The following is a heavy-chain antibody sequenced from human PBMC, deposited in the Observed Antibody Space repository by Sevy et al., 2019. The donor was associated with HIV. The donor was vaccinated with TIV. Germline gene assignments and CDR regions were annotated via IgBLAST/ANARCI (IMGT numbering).Heavy chain of an antibody. J-gene: IGHJ3*02. Sequence: GESLKISCAASGFTFSSYSMNWVRQAPGKGLEWVSIIFSGGGTYYADSVQGRFTISRDNSKNMVYLQMNSLRAEDTAVFYCARGATFYSDSSGRVLSVLGAFDIWGRGTMVTVSS. CDR1: GFTFSSYS. CDR3: ARGATFYSDSSGRVLSVLGAFDI. D-gene: IGHD3-22*01. V-gene: IGHV3-53*01. CDR2: IFSGGGT.